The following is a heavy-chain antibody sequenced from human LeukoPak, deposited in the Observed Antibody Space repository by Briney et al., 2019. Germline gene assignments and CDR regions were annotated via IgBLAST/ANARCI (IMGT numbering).Heavy chain of an antibody. CDR1: GFSLSTSGVG. J-gene: IGHJ4*02. CDR3: AHRRSGYNFNDGDFDY. CDR2: IYRDDDK. Sequence: SGPTLVNPTQTLTLTRTFSGFSLSTSGVGVGWIRQPPGKALEWLALIYRDDDKRHNPFLKGRLTITKDTSKNQVVLTMTDMDPVDTATYYCAHRRSGYNFNDGDFDYWGQGALVTVSS. V-gene: IGHV2-5*02. D-gene: IGHD3-22*01.